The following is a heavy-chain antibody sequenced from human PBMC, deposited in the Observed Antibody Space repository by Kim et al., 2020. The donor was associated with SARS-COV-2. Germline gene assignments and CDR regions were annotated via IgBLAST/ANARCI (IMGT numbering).Heavy chain of an antibody. V-gene: IGHV1-69*04. Sequence: ANYAQKFQGRVTITADKSTSTAYMELSSLRSEDTAVYYCARGGDRWELPYWGQGTLVTVSS. CDR3: ARGGDRWELPY. D-gene: IGHD1-26*01. J-gene: IGHJ4*02. CDR2: A.